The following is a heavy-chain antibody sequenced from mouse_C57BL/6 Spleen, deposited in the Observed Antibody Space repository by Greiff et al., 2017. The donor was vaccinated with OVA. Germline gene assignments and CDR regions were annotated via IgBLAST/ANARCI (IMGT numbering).Heavy chain of an antibody. J-gene: IGHJ4*01. Sequence: EVQLVESGEGLVKPGGSLKLSCAASGFTFSSYAMSWVRQTPEKRLEWVAYISSGGDYIYYADTVKGRFTISRDNARNTLYLQMSSLKSEDTAMYYCTREEGLYYGSSYDAMDYWGQGTSVTVSS. CDR3: TREEGLYYGSSYDAMDY. D-gene: IGHD1-1*01. CDR2: ISSGGDYI. CDR1: GFTFSSYA. V-gene: IGHV5-9-1*02.